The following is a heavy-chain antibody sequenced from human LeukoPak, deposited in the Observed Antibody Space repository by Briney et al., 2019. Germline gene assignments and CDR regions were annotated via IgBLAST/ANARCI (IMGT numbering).Heavy chain of an antibody. V-gene: IGHV4-59*01. CDR3: ARATGRITGTTRGPYYFDY. CDR2: IYYSGST. CDR1: GGSISSYY. J-gene: IGHJ4*02. D-gene: IGHD1-20*01. Sequence: SETLSLTCTVAGGSISSYYWSWIRQPPGKGLEWSGYIYYSGSTNYNPSLRSRVTISVDTSKNQFSLRLSSVTAADTAVYYCARATGRITGTTRGPYYFDYWGQGTLVTVSS.